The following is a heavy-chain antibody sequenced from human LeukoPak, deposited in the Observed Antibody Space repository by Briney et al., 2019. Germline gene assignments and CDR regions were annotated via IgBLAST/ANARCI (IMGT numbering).Heavy chain of an antibody. J-gene: IGHJ4*02. V-gene: IGHV4-4*07. Sequence: SETLSLTCTVSGGSISSYYWSWIRQPAGKGLEWIGRIYSSGSTNYDPSLKSRVTISVDTSKNQFSLKLNSVTAADTAVYYCAREFSSGWIFYFDHWGQGALVTVSS. D-gene: IGHD6-19*01. CDR2: IYSSGST. CDR1: GGSISSYY. CDR3: AREFSSGWIFYFDH.